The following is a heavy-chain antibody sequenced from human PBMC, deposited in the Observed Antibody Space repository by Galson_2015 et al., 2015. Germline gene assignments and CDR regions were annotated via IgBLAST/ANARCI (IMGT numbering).Heavy chain of an antibody. V-gene: IGHV3-74*01. CDR3: ARGPFVYYYGMDV. J-gene: IGHJ6*02. CDR2: INSDGGAT. Sequence: SLRLSCAASGFTFSSYWMHWVRQAPGKGLVWVSRINSDGGATGYADSVKGRFTISRDNPKNTLYLQMHSLTAEDSAVYFCARGPFVYYYGMDVLGQWTTVTVSS. CDR1: GFTFSSYW.